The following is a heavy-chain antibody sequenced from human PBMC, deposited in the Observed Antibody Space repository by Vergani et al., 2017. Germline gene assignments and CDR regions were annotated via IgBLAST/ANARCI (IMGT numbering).Heavy chain of an antibody. CDR3: ARDPSSGYNWFDP. J-gene: IGHJ5*02. V-gene: IGHV1-8*01. CDR2: MNPNSGNT. CDR1: GYTFTSYD. Sequence: QVQLVQSGAEVKKPGASVKVSCKASGYTFTSYDINWVRQATGQGLEWMGWMNPNSGNTGYAQKFQGRVTMTRDTSISTAYMELSRLRSDDTAVYYCARDPSSGYNWFDPWGQGTLVTISS. D-gene: IGHD3-22*01.